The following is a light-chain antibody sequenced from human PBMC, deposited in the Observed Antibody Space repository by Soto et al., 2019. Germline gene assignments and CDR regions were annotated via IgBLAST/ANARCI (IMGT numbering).Light chain of an antibody. CDR3: QQYGSSPPYT. CDR2: GES. Sequence: EIVLTQSPGTLSLSPGERATLSCRASQSVCSNYLAWYQQKPGQAPRLLSCGESSRAAGIPDRFSGSGSGTDFTLPIRRLEPEDVAVYYCQQYGSSPPYTFGQGTKLEIK. CDR1: QSVCSNY. V-gene: IGKV3-20*01. J-gene: IGKJ2*01.